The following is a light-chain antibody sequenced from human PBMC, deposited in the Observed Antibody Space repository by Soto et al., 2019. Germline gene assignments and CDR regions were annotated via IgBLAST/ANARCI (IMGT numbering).Light chain of an antibody. CDR3: QQTYSTPYT. J-gene: IGKJ2*01. CDR2: AAS. CDR1: QSISSY. Sequence: DIQMTQSPSSLSASVGDRVTITCRARQSISSYLNWYLQKPGKAPQLLSYAASSLQSGVPSRFSGSGSGTDFTLTISSLQPEDFATYFCQQTYSTPYTFGQGTKLEIK. V-gene: IGKV1-39*01.